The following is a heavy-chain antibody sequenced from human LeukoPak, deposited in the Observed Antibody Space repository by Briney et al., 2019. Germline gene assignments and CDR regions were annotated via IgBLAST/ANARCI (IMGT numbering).Heavy chain of an antibody. CDR3: ARGAMVRGVILTHYFDY. J-gene: IGHJ4*02. V-gene: IGHV4-4*07. CDR1: GGSISSYY. Sequence: PSETLSLTCTVSGGSISSYYWSWIRQPAGKGLEWIGLISASGTTNYNPSLKSRVTMSVDTSKNQFSLKLSSVTAADTAVYYCARGAMVRGVILTHYFDYWGQGTLVTVSS. CDR2: ISASGTT. D-gene: IGHD3-10*01.